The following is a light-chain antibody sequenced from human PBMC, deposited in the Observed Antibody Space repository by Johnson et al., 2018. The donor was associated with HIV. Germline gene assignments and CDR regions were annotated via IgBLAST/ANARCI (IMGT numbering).Light chain of an antibody. CDR1: SSNIGNNY. CDR2: ENN. Sequence: QSVLTQPPSVYAAPGQRVTISCSGSSSNIGNNYVSWYQQLPGTAPKLLIYENNKRPSGIPDRFSGSKSGTSATLGITGLQTGDEADYYCGTWDNSLSTGAVLGTGTKVTVL. J-gene: IGLJ1*01. CDR3: GTWDNSLSTGAV. V-gene: IGLV1-51*02.